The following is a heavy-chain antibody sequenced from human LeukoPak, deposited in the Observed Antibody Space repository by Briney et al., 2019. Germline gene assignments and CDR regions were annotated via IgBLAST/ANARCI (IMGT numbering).Heavy chain of an antibody. V-gene: IGHV1-2*06. Sequence: GASVTVSCKASGYTFTGYYMHWVRQAPGQGLEWMGRINPNSGGTNYAQKFQGRVTMTRDTSISAAYMELSRLRSADTAVYYCATAGYSSGWYPFDYWGQGTLVTVSS. CDR3: ATAGYSSGWYPFDY. CDR1: GYTFTGYY. J-gene: IGHJ4*02. CDR2: INPNSGGT. D-gene: IGHD6-19*01.